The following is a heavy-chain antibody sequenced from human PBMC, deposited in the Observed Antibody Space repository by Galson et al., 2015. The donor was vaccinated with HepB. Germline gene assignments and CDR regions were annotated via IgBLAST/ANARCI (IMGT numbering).Heavy chain of an antibody. CDR3: ARERWSPHASYFFGMDF. CDR1: GYTFPNFG. D-gene: IGHD4-23*01. V-gene: IGHV1-18*01. CDR2: ISPKTGTT. Sequence: SVKVSCKASGYTFPNFGISWVRQAPGQGLEWMGWISPKTGTTNYAQKVQDRVIMSTEISTSTAYMELRSLRSDDSAIYYCARERWSPHASYFFGMDFWGQGTTVSVS. J-gene: IGHJ6*02.